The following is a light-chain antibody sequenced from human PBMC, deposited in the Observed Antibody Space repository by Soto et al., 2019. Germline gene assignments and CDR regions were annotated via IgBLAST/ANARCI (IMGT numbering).Light chain of an antibody. J-gene: IGLJ3*02. Sequence: QSVLNQPPSASGTTGQRVTISCSGSSSNIGSNYVYWYQSLPGTAPKLLIYWNNQRPSEIPDRISGSWSGTSASLAIGGLRSEDEGDYYCASWDDSLSGPVFGGGTKVTVL. CDR1: SSNIGSNY. V-gene: IGLV1-47*01. CDR3: ASWDDSLSGPV. CDR2: WNN.